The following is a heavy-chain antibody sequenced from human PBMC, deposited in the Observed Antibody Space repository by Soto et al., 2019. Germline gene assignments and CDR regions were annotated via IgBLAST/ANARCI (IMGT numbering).Heavy chain of an antibody. CDR3: ARDGRSDFWSGYPFDP. CDR2: INHSGST. V-gene: IGHV4-34*01. D-gene: IGHD3-3*01. CDR1: GGSFSGYY. J-gene: IGHJ5*02. Sequence: TSETLSLTCAVYGGSFSGYYWSWIRQAPGRGLEWIGEINHSGSTNYNESLKSRLTISVDTSKNQFSLKLSSVTAADTAVYYCARDGRSDFWSGYPFDPWGQGTLVTVSS.